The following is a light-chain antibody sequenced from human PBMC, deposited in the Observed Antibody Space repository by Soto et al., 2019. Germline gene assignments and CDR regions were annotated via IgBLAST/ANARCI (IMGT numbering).Light chain of an antibody. J-gene: IGLJ2*01. CDR2: EVS. V-gene: IGLV2-14*01. Sequence: QAVVTQPASVSGSPGQTITISCTGTSSDVGGYNYVSWYQHNPGKAPKLLTYEVSNRPSGVSDRFSGSKSDNMASLTISGLQAEDEADYYCSSYTSTNTPVVFGGGTKLTVL. CDR1: SSDVGGYNY. CDR3: SSYTSTNTPVV.